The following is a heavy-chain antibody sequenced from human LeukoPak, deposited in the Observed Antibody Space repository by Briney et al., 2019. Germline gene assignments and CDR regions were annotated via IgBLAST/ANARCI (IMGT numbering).Heavy chain of an antibody. Sequence: NTSETLSLTCSVHGDSISSLYWSWIRQPPGKGLEWNGYIYYTGSTNYNPSLKSRVTMFVDMSKNQCSLRLSSVTAADTAVYYCARHRAYSSSSPFDYWGQGTLVTVSS. CDR2: IYYTGST. V-gene: IGHV4-59*08. J-gene: IGHJ4*02. D-gene: IGHD6-6*01. CDR3: ARHRAYSSSSPFDY. CDR1: GDSISSLY.